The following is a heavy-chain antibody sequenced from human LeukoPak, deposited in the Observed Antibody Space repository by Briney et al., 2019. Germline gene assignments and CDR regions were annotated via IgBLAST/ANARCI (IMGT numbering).Heavy chain of an antibody. Sequence: PGGSLRLSSAASGFTFSSYAMHWVRQAPGKGLEWVAVISYDGSNKYYADSVKGRFTISRDNSKNTLYLQMNSLRAEDTAVYYCARDGYSGYDDEPIFAYWGQGTLVTVSS. J-gene: IGHJ4*02. D-gene: IGHD5-12*01. CDR3: ARDGYSGYDDEPIFAY. CDR1: GFTFSSYA. V-gene: IGHV3-30*04. CDR2: ISYDGSNK.